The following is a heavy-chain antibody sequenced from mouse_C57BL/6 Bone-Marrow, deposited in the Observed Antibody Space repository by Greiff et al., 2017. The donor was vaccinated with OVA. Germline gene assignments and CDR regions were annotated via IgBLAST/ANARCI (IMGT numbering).Heavy chain of an antibody. D-gene: IGHD2-3*01. J-gene: IGHJ4*01. Sequence: VMLVESGPGLVQPSQSLSITCTVSGFSLTSYGVHWVRQPPGKGLEWLGVIWSGGSTDYNAAFISRLSISKDNSKSQVFFKMNSLQADDTAIYYCAKNRIYDGYYLYAMDYWGQGTSVTVSS. CDR3: AKNRIYDGYYLYAMDY. CDR1: GFSLTSYG. V-gene: IGHV2-4*01. CDR2: IWSGGST.